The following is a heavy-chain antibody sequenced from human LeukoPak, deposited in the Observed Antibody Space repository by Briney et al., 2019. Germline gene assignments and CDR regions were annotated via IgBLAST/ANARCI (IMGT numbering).Heavy chain of an antibody. Sequence: ASVTVSCKASGYTFTSYGISWVRQAPGQGLEWMGWTGAHNDDTNYAETLQGRLTMTTDISTSTAYMELTSLRSDDTAVYYCARDWDSRNDYFDPWGQGTLVIVSS. CDR3: ARDWDSRNDYFDP. V-gene: IGHV1-18*01. CDR2: TGAHNDDT. D-gene: IGHD1-1*01. J-gene: IGHJ4*02. CDR1: GYTFTSYG.